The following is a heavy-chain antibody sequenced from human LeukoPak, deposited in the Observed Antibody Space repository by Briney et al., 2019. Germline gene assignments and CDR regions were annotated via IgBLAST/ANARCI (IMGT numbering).Heavy chain of an antibody. CDR1: GFTFSSYG. J-gene: IGHJ4*02. Sequence: GGSLRVSCAASGFTFSSYGTHWVRQAPGKGLEWVAVIWYDGSNKYYADSVKGRFTISRDNSKNTLYLQMNSLRAEDTAVYYCARGRMGATTWIDYWGQGTLVTVSS. CDR3: ARGRMGATTWIDY. V-gene: IGHV3-33*01. D-gene: IGHD1-26*01. CDR2: IWYDGSNK.